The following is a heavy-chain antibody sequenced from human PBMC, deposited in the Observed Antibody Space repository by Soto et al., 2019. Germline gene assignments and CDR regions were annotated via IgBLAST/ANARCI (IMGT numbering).Heavy chain of an antibody. J-gene: IGHJ4*02. CDR3: ANGGLLYCGGGSCYSMDFDY. V-gene: IGHV3-23*01. D-gene: IGHD2-15*01. CDR2: ISGSGGST. CDR1: GFTFSSYA. Sequence: EVQLLESGGGLVQPGGSLRLSCAASGFTFSSYAMSWVRQAPGKGLEWVSAISGSGGSTYYADSVKGRFTISRDNSKNTLYLQMNSLRAEDTAVYYCANGGLLYCGGGSCYSMDFDYWGQGTLVTVSS.